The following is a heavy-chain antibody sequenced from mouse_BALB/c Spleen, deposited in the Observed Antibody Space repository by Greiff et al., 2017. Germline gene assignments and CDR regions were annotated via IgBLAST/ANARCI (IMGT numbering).Heavy chain of an antibody. CDR3: ARGTYYGSSYYAMDY. J-gene: IGHJ4*01. D-gene: IGHD1-1*01. CDR1: GYTFTSYV. V-gene: IGHV1-14*01. Sequence: VQLQQSGPELVKPGASVKMSCKASGYTFTSYVMHWVKQKPGQGLEWIGYINPYNDGTKYNEKFKGKATLTSDKSSSTAYMELSSLTSEDSAVYYCARGTYYGSSYYAMDYWGQGTSVTVSS. CDR2: INPYNDGT.